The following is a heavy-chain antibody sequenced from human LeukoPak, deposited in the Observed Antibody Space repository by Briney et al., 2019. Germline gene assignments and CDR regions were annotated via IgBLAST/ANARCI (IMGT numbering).Heavy chain of an antibody. D-gene: IGHD3-10*01. CDR3: ARDPSGSFTNWFDP. CDR2: IYHSGST. J-gene: IGHJ5*02. Sequence: SETLSLTCAVSGYSISSGYYWGWIRQPPGKGVEWIGSIYHSGSTYYNPSLKSRVTISVDTSKNQFSLKLSSVTAADTAVYYCARDPSGSFTNWFDPWGQGTLVTVSS. CDR1: GYSISSGYY. V-gene: IGHV4-38-2*02.